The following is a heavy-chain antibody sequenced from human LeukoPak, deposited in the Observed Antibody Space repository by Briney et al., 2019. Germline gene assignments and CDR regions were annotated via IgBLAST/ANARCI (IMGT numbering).Heavy chain of an antibody. V-gene: IGHV3-7*01. CDR1: GFTFTDYW. D-gene: IGHD1-26*01. CDR2: IHKAGNES. Sequence: GGSLRLSCAASGFTFTDYWMTWVRQVPGKGLEWVANIHKAGNESYYVDSVKGRFAISRDNAKNSLYLQLSSLRVDDTAVYYCARVGTWELQRVFEYWGQGALVTVSS. J-gene: IGHJ4*02. CDR3: ARVGTWELQRVFEY.